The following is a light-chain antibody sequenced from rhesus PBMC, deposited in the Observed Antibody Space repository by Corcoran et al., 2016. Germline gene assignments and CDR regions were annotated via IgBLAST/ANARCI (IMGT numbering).Light chain of an antibody. CDR2: DAS. CDR1: QGISSY. V-gene: IGKV1-38*01. J-gene: IGKJ1*01. CDR3: QQRNSYPRT. Sequence: DIQLTQSPSSLSASVGDRVTITCRASQGISSYLAWYQQKSGKAPKLLIYDASNLQSGVPSRVSGSGSGTEITLPISSLQPEDFATYYYQQRNSYPRTFGQGTKVEIK.